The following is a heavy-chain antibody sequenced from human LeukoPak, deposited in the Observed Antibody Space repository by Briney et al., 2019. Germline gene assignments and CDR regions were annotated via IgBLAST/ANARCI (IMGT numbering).Heavy chain of an antibody. CDR2: IYYSGST. Sequence: SETLSLTCTVSGGSISSSSYYWGWIRQPPGKGLEWIGSIYYSGSTYYNPSLKSRVTISVDTSKNQFSLKLSSVTAADTAVYYCARYYYDSSGYYFDYWGQGTLVTVSS. J-gene: IGHJ4*02. CDR3: ARYYYDSSGYYFDY. D-gene: IGHD3-22*01. CDR1: GGSISSSSYY. V-gene: IGHV4-39*07.